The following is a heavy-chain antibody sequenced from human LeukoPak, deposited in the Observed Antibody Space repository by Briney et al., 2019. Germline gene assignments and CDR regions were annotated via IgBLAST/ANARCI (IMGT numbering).Heavy chain of an antibody. J-gene: IGHJ6*03. CDR2: IRYDGSNK. CDR1: GFTFSSYG. CDR3: ARGAATVTTIYYYYYMDV. V-gene: IGHV3-30*02. Sequence: SGGSLRLSCAASGFTFSSYGMHWVRQAPGKGLEWVAFIRYDGSNKYYADSVKGRFTISRDNSKNTLYLQMNSLRAEDTAVYYCARGAATVTTIYYYYYMDVWGKGTTVTVSS. D-gene: IGHD4-11*01.